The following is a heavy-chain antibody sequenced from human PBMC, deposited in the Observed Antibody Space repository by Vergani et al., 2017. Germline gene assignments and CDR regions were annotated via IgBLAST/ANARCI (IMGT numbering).Heavy chain of an antibody. CDR3: AKVQRVRGVIIQDY. V-gene: IGHV3-23*01. CDR2: ISGSGGST. J-gene: IGHJ4*02. D-gene: IGHD3-10*01. Sequence: EVQLLESGGGLVQPGGSLRLSCAASGFTFSSNAMSWVRQAPGKGLEWVSAISGSGGSTYYADSVKGRFTISRDNSKNTLYLQMNSLRAEDTAVYYCAKVQRVRGVIIQDYWGQGTLVTVSS. CDR1: GFTFSSNA.